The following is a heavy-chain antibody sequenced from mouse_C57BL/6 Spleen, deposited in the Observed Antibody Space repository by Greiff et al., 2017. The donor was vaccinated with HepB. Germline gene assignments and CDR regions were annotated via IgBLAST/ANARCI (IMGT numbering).Heavy chain of an antibody. Sequence: EVKLQESGPGLVKPSQSLSLTCSVTGYSITSGYYWNWIRQFPGNKLEWMGYISYDGSNNYNPSLKNRISITRDTSKNQFFLKLNSVTTEDTATYYCARRTTARGYYAMDYWGQGTSVTVSS. CDR3: ARRTTARGYYAMDY. CDR1: GYSITSGYY. V-gene: IGHV3-6*01. CDR2: ISYDGSN. J-gene: IGHJ4*01. D-gene: IGHD1-2*01.